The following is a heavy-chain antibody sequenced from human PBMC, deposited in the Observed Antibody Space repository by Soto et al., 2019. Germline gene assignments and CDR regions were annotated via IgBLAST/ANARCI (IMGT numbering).Heavy chain of an antibody. D-gene: IGHD4-17*01. Sequence: PSETLSLTCTVSGGSISSGDYWSWIRQHPGKGLEWIGYIYYSGSTYYNPSLKSRVTISVDTSKNQFSLKLSSVTAADTAVYYCARRKGHYDDYVPFDYWGQGTLVTVSS. CDR1: GGSISSGDY. J-gene: IGHJ4*02. CDR3: ARRKGHYDDYVPFDY. V-gene: IGHV4-31*03. CDR2: IYYSGST.